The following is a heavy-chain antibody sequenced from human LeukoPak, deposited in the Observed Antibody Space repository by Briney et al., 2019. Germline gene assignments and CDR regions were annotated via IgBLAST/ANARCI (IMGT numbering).Heavy chain of an antibody. D-gene: IGHD6-19*01. CDR1: GGSFSGYY. CDR3: ARQPTFVSSGWYTGHNWFDP. J-gene: IGHJ5*02. CDR2: IYYSGST. V-gene: IGHV4-39*01. Sequence: SETLSLTCAVYGGSFSGYYWGWIRQPPGKGLEWIGSIYYSGSTYYNPSLKSRVTISVDTSKNQFSLKLSSVTAADTAVYYCARQPTFVSSGWYTGHNWFDPWGQGTLVTVSS.